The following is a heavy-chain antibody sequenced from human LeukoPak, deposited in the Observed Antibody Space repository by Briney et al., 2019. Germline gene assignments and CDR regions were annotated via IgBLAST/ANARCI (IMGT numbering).Heavy chain of an antibody. V-gene: IGHV3-23*01. CDR3: ARGSGYLETFDY. CDR2: ITNSGENT. J-gene: IGHJ4*02. D-gene: IGHD3-22*01. Sequence: GGSLRLSCEASGFSFPYGMSWVRQAPGKGLEWVSGITNSGENTYYADSVKGRFTISRVNSKNTLYLQMNSLRGEDTAVYSCARGSGYLETFDYWGQGTLVTVSS. CDR1: GFSFPYG.